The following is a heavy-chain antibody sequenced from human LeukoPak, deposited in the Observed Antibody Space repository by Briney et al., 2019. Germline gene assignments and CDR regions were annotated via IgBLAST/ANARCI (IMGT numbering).Heavy chain of an antibody. D-gene: IGHD3-10*01. Sequence: GGSLRLSCAASGFTFSSYWMSWVRQAPGKGLEWVANIKQDGSEKYYVDSVKGRFTISRDNAKNSLYLQMNSLRAEDTAVYYCARAHYYGSGSYYLAPFIGYNYGMDVWGQGTTVTVSS. CDR2: IKQDGSEK. CDR3: ARAHYYGSGSYYLAPFIGYNYGMDV. J-gene: IGHJ6*02. V-gene: IGHV3-7*03. CDR1: GFTFSSYW.